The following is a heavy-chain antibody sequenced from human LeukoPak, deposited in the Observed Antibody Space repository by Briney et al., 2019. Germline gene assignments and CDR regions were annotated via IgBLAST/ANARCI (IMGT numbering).Heavy chain of an antibody. Sequence: PSQTLSLTCTVSGGSISSGGYYWRWIRQHPGKGLEWIGYIYYSGSTYYNPSLKSRVTISVDTSKNQFSLKLSSVTAADTAVYYRARGNLGNMVRGPPRAHPTKSYGMDVWGQGTTVTVSS. CDR3: ARGNLGNMVRGPPRAHPTKSYGMDV. CDR2: IYYSGST. V-gene: IGHV4-31*03. J-gene: IGHJ6*02. CDR1: GGSISSGGYY. D-gene: IGHD3-10*01.